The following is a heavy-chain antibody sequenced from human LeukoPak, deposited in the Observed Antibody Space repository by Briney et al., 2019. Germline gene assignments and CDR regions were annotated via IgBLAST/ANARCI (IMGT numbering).Heavy chain of an antibody. V-gene: IGHV4-34*01. CDR3: ARARSTRKRAPPYCYYGMDV. Sequence: SETLSLTCAVYGGSFSGYYWSWIRQPPGKGLEWIGEINHSGSTNYNPSLKSRVTISVDTSKNQFSLKLSSVTAADTAVYYCARARSTRKRAPPYCYYGMDVWGQGTTVTVSS. J-gene: IGHJ6*02. CDR1: GGSFSGYY. D-gene: IGHD4-11*01. CDR2: INHSGST.